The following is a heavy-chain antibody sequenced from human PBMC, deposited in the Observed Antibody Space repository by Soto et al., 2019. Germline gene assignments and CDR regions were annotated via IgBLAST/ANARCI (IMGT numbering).Heavy chain of an antibody. CDR1: GVSISRYY. CDR3: ARDRLGEDQQPFDY. CDR2: IFTNEHI. J-gene: IGHJ4*02. D-gene: IGHD1-26*01. V-gene: IGHV4-4*07. Sequence: PSETLSLTCTFSGVSISRYYLNWIRQPAGKRLEWIGRIFTNEHINYNPSLKSRVTLSVDMSKNQFSLKLTSVTADDTAVYYCARDRLGEDQQPFDYWGQGTLVTVSS.